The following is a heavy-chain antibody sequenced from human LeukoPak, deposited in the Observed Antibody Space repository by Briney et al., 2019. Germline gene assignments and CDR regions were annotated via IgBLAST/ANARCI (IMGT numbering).Heavy chain of an antibody. V-gene: IGHV3-11*01. CDR3: ARPGATYDSSGYYQS. Sequence: GGSLRLSCAASGFTFSDYYMSWIRQAPGKGLEWVAYISSSVSTIYYADSVRGRFTISRDNAKKLLYLQMNSLRAEDTAVYYCARPGATYDSSGYYQSWGQGTLVTVSS. J-gene: IGHJ5*02. CDR2: ISSSVSTI. CDR1: GFTFSDYY. D-gene: IGHD3-22*01.